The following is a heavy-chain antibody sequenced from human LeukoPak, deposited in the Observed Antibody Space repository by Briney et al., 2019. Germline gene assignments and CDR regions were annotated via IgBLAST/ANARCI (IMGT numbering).Heavy chain of an antibody. J-gene: IGHJ4*02. CDR2: IIPIFGIA. Sequence: SVKVSCKASGGTFSSYAISWVRQARGQGLEWMGRIIPIFGIANYAQKFQGRVTITADKSTSTAYMELSSLRSEDTAVYYCASHLQAYYYDSSGSLAYWGQGTLVTVSS. V-gene: IGHV1-69*04. D-gene: IGHD3-22*01. CDR1: GGTFSSYA. CDR3: ASHLQAYYYDSSGSLAY.